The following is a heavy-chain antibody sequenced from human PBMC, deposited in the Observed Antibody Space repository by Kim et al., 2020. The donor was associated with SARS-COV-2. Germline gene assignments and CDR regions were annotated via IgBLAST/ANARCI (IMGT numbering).Heavy chain of an antibody. CDR3: AKDRGGGVEYYYDSSGSWDY. J-gene: IGHJ4*02. D-gene: IGHD3-22*01. Sequence: GGSLRLSCAASGFTFSSYAMSWVRQAPGKGLEWVSVISGSGGSTYYADSVKGRFTISRDNSKNTMYLQMNSLRAEDTAVYYCAKDRGGGVEYYYDSSGSWDYWGQGTLVTVSS. V-gene: IGHV3-23*01. CDR1: GFTFSSYA. CDR2: ISGSGGST.